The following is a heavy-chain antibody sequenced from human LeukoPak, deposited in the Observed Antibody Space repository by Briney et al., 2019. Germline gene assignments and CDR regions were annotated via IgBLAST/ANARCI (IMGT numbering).Heavy chain of an antibody. J-gene: IGHJ3*02. CDR1: GYTFTGYY. CDR2: INPNSGGT. CDR3: ARKKVRTLTEEGAFDI. D-gene: IGHD1/OR15-1a*01. Sequence: ASVKVSCKASGYTFTGYYMHWVRQAPEQGLGWMGWINPNSGGTNYAQKFQGRVTMTRDTSISTAYMELSRLRSDGTAVYYCARKKVRTLTEEGAFDIWGQGTMVTVSS. V-gene: IGHV1-2*02.